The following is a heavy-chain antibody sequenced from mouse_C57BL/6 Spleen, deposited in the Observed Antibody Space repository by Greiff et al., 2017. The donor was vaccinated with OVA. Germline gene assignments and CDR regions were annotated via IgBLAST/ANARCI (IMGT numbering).Heavy chain of an antibody. V-gene: IGHV1-50*01. CDR2: IDPSDSYT. D-gene: IGHD2-10*01. Sequence: QVQLKQSGAELVKPGASVKLSCKASGYTFTSYWMQWVKQRPGQGLEWIGEIDPSDSYTNYNQKFKGKATLTVDTSSSPAYMQLSSLTSEDSAVEYCARRGLLSRLAYWGQGTLVTVSA. CDR3: ARRGLLSRLAY. J-gene: IGHJ3*01. CDR1: GYTFTSYW.